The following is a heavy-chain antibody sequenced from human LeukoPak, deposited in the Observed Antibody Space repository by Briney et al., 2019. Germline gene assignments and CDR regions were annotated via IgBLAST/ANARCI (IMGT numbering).Heavy chain of an antibody. D-gene: IGHD4-11*01. CDR1: GGSISSGGYY. CDR2: IYHSGST. V-gene: IGHV4-30-2*01. J-gene: IGHJ4*02. CDR3: ARGLMTTVTYDY. Sequence: SETLSLTCTVSGGSISSGGYYWSWIRQPPGKGLEWIGYIYHSGSTYYNPSLKSRVTISVDRSKNQFSLKLSSVTAADTAVYYCARGLMTTVTYDYWGQGTLVTVSS.